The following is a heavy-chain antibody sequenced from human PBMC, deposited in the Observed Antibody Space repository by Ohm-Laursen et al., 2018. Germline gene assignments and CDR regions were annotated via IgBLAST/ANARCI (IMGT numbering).Heavy chain of an antibody. J-gene: IGHJ4*02. V-gene: IGHV3-30*18. CDR3: VKGRLAGAFDY. Sequence: SLRLSCAASGFTFSSYGMHWVRQAPGKGLEWVALISYDESDEYYADSVKGRFTISRDNSKNTLYLQMNSLRAEDTAIYYCVKGRLAGAFDYWGQGTLVTVSS. CDR1: GFTFSSYG. CDR2: ISYDESDE. D-gene: IGHD2-15*01.